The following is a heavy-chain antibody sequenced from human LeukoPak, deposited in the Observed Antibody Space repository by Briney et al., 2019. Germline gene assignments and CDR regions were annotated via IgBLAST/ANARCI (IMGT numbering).Heavy chain of an antibody. D-gene: IGHD2-15*01. Sequence: EPGGSLRLSCAASGFTFSSYAMSWVRQAPGKGPEWVSTIYNSGAPTYSADSVKGRFTISRDNSKNTLYLQMNSLRAEDTAVYYCAKDSSASCYSPLDYWGQGTLVTVSS. CDR2: IYNSGAPT. J-gene: IGHJ4*02. V-gene: IGHV3-23*01. CDR1: GFTFSSYA. CDR3: AKDSSASCYSPLDY.